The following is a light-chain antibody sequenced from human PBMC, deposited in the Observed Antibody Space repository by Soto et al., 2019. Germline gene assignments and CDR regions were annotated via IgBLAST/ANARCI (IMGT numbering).Light chain of an antibody. CDR3: SSKTSSSSLFV. J-gene: IGLJ1*01. Sequence: QSALTQPASVSGSPGQSITISCTGSTSDVGAYNYVSWYKHHPGQAPQLMIYEVSNRPSGVSNRFSGSKSGNTASLTISGLQADDEGDYYCSSKTSSSSLFVFGTGTKVTVL. CDR2: EVS. V-gene: IGLV2-14*01. CDR1: TSDVGAYNY.